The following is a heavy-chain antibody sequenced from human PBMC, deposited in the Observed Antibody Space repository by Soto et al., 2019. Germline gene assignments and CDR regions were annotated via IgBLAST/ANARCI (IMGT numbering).Heavy chain of an antibody. CDR3: ARGVRFGETSQGY. CDR1: GGSISSGGYY. D-gene: IGHD3-10*01. J-gene: IGHJ4*02. V-gene: IGHV4-31*03. CDR2: IYYSGST. Sequence: SETLSLTCTVSGGSISSGGYYWSWIRQHPGKGPEWIGYIYYSGSTYYNPSLKSRVTISVDTSKNQFSLKLSSVTAADTAVYYCARGVRFGETSQGYWGQGTLVTVSS.